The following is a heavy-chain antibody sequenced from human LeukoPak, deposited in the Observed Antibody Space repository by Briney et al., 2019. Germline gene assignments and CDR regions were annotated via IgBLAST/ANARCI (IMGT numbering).Heavy chain of an antibody. D-gene: IGHD1-26*01. CDR1: GFTFSSSW. V-gene: IGHV3-74*01. CDR2: IDTDGSTT. J-gene: IGHJ4*02. Sequence: GGSLRLSCAASGFTFSSSWMHWVCQTPGKGLVWVSHIDTDGSTTTYADSVKGRFTISRDNAKNMLYLQMNSLRAEDTAIYYCTRSKWGSLDYWGQGTLVTVSS. CDR3: TRSKWGSLDY.